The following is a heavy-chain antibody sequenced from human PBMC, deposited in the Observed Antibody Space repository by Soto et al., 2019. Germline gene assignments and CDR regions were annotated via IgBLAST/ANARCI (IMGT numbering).Heavy chain of an antibody. D-gene: IGHD3-22*01. CDR1: GGTFSSYA. V-gene: IGHV1-69*13. CDR2: IIPIFGTA. Sequence: ASVKVSCKASGGTFSSYAISWVRQAPGQGLEWMGGIIPIFGTANYAQKFQGRVTITADESTSTAYMELSSLRSEDTAVYYCARSSSGYYFWWSDPWGQGTLATVSS. CDR3: ARSSSGYYFWWSDP. J-gene: IGHJ5*02.